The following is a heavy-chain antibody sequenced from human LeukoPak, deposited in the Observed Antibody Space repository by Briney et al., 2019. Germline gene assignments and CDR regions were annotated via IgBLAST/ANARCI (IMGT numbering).Heavy chain of an antibody. CDR3: AREIGQLGGAFDI. J-gene: IGHJ3*02. V-gene: IGHV3-21*04. Sequence: PGGSLRLSCAASGFTFSSYSMNWVRQAPGKGLEWVSSISSSSSYIYYADSVKDRFTISRDNPKNTLNLQMNSLRAEDTAVYYCAREIGQLGGAFDIWGQGTVVTVSS. D-gene: IGHD7-27*01. CDR1: GFTFSSYS. CDR2: ISSSSSYI.